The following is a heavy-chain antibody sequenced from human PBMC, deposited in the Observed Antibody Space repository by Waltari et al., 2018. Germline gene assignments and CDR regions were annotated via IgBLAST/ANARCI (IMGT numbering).Heavy chain of an antibody. V-gene: IGHV3-48*01. J-gene: IGHJ6*02. Sequence: EVQLVESGGGLVQPGGSLRLSCAASGFTFSSYSMNWVRQAPGKAVGWVSYISSSSSTIYYADSVKGRFTISRDNAKNSLYLQMNSLRAEDTAVYYCAREGNYYDSSGFGSGDYYYYGMDVWGQGTTVTVSS. CDR1: GFTFSSYS. CDR3: AREGNYYDSSGFGSGDYYYYGMDV. D-gene: IGHD3-22*01. CDR2: ISSSSSTI.